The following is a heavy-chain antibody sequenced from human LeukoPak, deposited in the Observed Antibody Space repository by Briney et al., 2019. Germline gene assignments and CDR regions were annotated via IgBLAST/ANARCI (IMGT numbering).Heavy chain of an antibody. J-gene: IGHJ4*02. Sequence: GGSLILSCAASGLTFSAYDMHWVRQAPGKGLEWVALISFLGSEKNYADSVKGRFTISRDNPKNTLYLQMNSLRPDDTAVYYCAKDPYSYASGRATFDFWGQGALVTVSS. V-gene: IGHV3-30*18. D-gene: IGHD3-10*01. CDR2: ISFLGSEK. CDR1: GLTFSAYD. CDR3: AKDPYSYASGRATFDF.